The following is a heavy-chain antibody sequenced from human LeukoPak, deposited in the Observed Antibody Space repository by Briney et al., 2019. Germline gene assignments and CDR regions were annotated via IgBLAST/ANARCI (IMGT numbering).Heavy chain of an antibody. V-gene: IGHV4-39*01. CDR2: IYYSGST. CDR3: ARHGGGGYGYGFDY. CDR1: VGPISSSSYY. Sequence: SETLSLTCTVSVGPISSSSYYWGWIRQPPGKGLEWIGSIYYSGSTYHNPSLKSPLTISVGTSKSQFSLKLTSVTAADTAVYYCARHGGGGYGYGFDYWGQGTLVTVSS. J-gene: IGHJ4*02. D-gene: IGHD5-12*01.